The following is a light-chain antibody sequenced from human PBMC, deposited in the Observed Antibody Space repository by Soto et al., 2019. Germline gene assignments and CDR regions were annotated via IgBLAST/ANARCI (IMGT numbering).Light chain of an antibody. J-gene: IGKJ4*01. CDR2: DAS. CDR1: QSVSSY. Sequence: EIVLTQSPATLSLSPGERATLSCRASQSVSSYLAWYQQKPGQAPRLLIYDASNRATGIPARFSGSGSGTDFTLTIFSLEPEDFAVYYCQQRSNWLTFGGGTKVDIK. CDR3: QQRSNWLT. V-gene: IGKV3-11*01.